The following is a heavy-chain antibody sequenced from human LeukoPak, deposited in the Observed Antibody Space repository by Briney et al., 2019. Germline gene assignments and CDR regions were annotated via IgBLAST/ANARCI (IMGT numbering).Heavy chain of an antibody. CDR2: ISYDGSNK. V-gene: IGHV3-30*03. Sequence: PGRSLRLSCAASGFTFSSYGMHWVRQAPGKGLEWVAVISYDGSNKYYADSVKGRFTISRDNSKNTLYLQMNSLRAEDTAVYYCARAHQQLVQVDWFDPWGQGALVTVSS. J-gene: IGHJ5*02. CDR1: GFTFSSYG. D-gene: IGHD6-13*01. CDR3: ARAHQQLVQVDWFDP.